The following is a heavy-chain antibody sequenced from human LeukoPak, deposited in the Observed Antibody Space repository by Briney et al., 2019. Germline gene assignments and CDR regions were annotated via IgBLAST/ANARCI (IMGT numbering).Heavy chain of an antibody. D-gene: IGHD3-22*01. CDR3: ATGETNYDSSGYYYNYGY. J-gene: IGHJ4*02. V-gene: IGHV1-24*01. CDR2: FDPEYCET. CDR1: GYTLTELS. Sequence: ASVKVSCKVSGYTLTELSMHWVRQAPGKGREGMGGFDPEYCETIYAQKFQGRVNMTGDTSKDTAYMEVSRLRSEDTAVDYCATGETNYDSSGYYYNYGYWGQGTLVTVSS.